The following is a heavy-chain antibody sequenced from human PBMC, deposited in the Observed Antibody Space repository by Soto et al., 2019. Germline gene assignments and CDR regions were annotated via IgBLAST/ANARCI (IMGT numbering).Heavy chain of an antibody. J-gene: IGHJ3*02. Sequence: PGGSLRLSCAASGFTFSSYGMHWVRQAPGKGLEWVAVIWYDGSNKYYADSVKGRFTISRDNSKNTLYLQMNSLRAEDTAVYYCARDGPLTYYDILTQNNAFDIWGQGTMVTVSS. D-gene: IGHD3-9*01. CDR1: GFTFSSYG. V-gene: IGHV3-33*01. CDR2: IWYDGSNK. CDR3: ARDGPLTYYDILTQNNAFDI.